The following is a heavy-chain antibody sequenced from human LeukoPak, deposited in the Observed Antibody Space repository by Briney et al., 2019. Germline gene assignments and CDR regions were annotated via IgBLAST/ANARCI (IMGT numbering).Heavy chain of an antibody. V-gene: IGHV3-48*03. CDR2: ISSSGSTI. J-gene: IGHJ6*04. CDR1: GFTFSSYE. CDR3: ARPIIYYYYGMDV. Sequence: PGGSLRLSCAASGFTFSSYEMNWVRQAPGKGLEWVPYISSSGSTIYYADSVKGRFTISRDNAKNSLYLQMNSLRAEDTAVYYCARPIIYYYYGMDVWGKGTTVTVSS.